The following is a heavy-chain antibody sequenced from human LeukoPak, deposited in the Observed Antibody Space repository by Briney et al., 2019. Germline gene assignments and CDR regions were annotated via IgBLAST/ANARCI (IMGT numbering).Heavy chain of an antibody. V-gene: IGHV3-74*01. CDR3: ARGVEAAAGRPDPDFDY. CDR2: INSDGSST. CDR1: GFTFSSYW. Sequence: GGSLRLSCAASGFTFSSYWMHWVRQAPGKGLVWVSRINSDGSSTSYADSVKGRFTISRDNAKNTLYLQMNSLRAEDTAVYYCARGVEAAAGRPDPDFDYWGQGTLVTVSS. D-gene: IGHD6-13*01. J-gene: IGHJ4*02.